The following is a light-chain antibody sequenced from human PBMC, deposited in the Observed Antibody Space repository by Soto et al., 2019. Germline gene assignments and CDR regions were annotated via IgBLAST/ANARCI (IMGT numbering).Light chain of an antibody. J-gene: IGKJ3*01. Sequence: EIVLTQSPATLSLSPGERATLSCRASQSVSSYLAWYQQKPGQAPRLLIYDASNRATGIPARFSGSGSGTDFTLTISSLEPEDFAVYYCQQRSNWHRECTVGPGTKVDSK. CDR1: QSVSSY. CDR2: DAS. V-gene: IGKV3-11*01. CDR3: QQRSNWHRECT.